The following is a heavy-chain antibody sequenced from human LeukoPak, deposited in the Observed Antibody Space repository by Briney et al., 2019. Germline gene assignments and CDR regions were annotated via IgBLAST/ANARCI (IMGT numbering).Heavy chain of an antibody. CDR1: GYTFTSYG. J-gene: IGHJ6*02. V-gene: IGHV1-18*01. CDR2: ISAYNGNT. Sequence: GASVKVSCKASGYTFTSYGISWVRQAPGQGLEWMGWISAYNGNTNYAQKLQGRVTMTTDTSTSTAYMELRSLRSDDTAVYYCARDVRNDVSFRDDMVRGVIYYYYYGMDVWGQGTTVTVSS. D-gene: IGHD3-10*01. CDR3: ARDVRNDVSFRDDMVRGVIYYYYYGMDV.